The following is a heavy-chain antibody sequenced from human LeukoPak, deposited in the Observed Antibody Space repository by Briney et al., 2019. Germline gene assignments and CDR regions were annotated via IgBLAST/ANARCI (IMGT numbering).Heavy chain of an antibody. CDR3: ARAGAYHFDY. CDR2: INTDTRGT. J-gene: IGHJ4*02. Sequence: PGGSLRLSCAASGFSFNNYAMNWVRQAPGKGLVWVSIINTDTRGTYYADSVKGRFTISRDNAKNTLYLQMNSLRAEDTAVYYCARAGAYHFDYWGQGTLVTVSS. CDR1: GFSFNNYA. D-gene: IGHD3-10*01. V-gene: IGHV3-74*01.